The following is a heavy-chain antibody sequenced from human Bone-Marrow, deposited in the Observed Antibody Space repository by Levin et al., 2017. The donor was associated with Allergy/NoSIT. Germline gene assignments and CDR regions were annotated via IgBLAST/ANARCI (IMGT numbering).Heavy chain of an antibody. V-gene: IGHV3-15*07. J-gene: IGHJ4*02. CDR1: GFTFSNTW. Sequence: GGSLRLSCAASGFTFSNTWMNWVRQAPGKGLEWVGRIKTRTDGGTADYAASVKGRFTISRDDSKNTLYLQMNSLKTEDTAVYYCTTYHDSGSYDDYYFPCWGQGTLVTVSS. D-gene: IGHD1-26*01. CDR2: IKTRTDGGTA. CDR3: TTYHDSGSYDDYYFPC.